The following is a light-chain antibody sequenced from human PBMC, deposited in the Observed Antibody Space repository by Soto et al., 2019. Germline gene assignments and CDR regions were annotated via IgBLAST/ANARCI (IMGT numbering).Light chain of an antibody. J-gene: IGLJ1*01. CDR2: EVS. CDR1: RSDVGGFAY. CDR3: TSFTSSSTYV. Sequence: QSALTQPASVSGSPGQSITISCTGTRSDVGGFAYVSWYQQHPGKAPKLLIYEVSSRPSGVSNRFSGSKSVNTASLTISGLQAEDEADYYCTSFTSSSTYVFGTGTKLTVL. V-gene: IGLV2-14*01.